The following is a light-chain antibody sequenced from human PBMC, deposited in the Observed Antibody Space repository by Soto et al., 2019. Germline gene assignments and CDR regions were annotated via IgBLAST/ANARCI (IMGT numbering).Light chain of an antibody. J-gene: IGKJ4*01. CDR3: QQYNNWPFT. Sequence: EIVMPPSPVTLSLSPGESAHLYCRASQSVSNKLGWYQQKPGQPPRILIYDASTRATGIPASFSASGSGSDFTLTISSLQSEDFAVYYCQQYNNWPFTCGGGTKGDIK. CDR1: QSVSNK. CDR2: DAS. V-gene: IGKV3-15*01.